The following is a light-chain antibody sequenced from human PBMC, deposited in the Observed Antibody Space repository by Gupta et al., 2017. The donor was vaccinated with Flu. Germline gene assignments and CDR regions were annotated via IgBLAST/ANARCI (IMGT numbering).Light chain of an antibody. CDR3: QVYDNSSDLVV. J-gene: IGLJ2*01. CDR2: DNS. CDR1: RIEDKT. V-gene: IGLV3-21*03. Sequence: GMTAKRTWGGNRIEDKTGDRDQQQPGKAPVLVVYDNSGGPAGSPGRFSGSNSANTATMTISKIEAGDEADYYCQVYDNSSDLVVFGGGTKLTVL.